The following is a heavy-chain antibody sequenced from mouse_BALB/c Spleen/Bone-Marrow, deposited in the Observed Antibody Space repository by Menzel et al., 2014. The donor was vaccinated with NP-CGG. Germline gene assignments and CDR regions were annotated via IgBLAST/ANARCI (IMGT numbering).Heavy chain of an antibody. V-gene: IGHV5-6-4*01. D-gene: IGHD2-3*01. CDR1: GFTFSSYT. J-gene: IGHJ4*01. CDR3: TRDLYDGYSYYAMDY. Sequence: EVKLVESGGGLVKPGGSLKLSCAASGFTFSSYTMSWVRQTPEKRLEWVATITSSGGYTYYPDSVKGRFTISRDNAKSTLYLQMSSLKSEDTAMYYCTRDLYDGYSYYAMDYWGQGTSVTVSS. CDR2: ITSSGGYT.